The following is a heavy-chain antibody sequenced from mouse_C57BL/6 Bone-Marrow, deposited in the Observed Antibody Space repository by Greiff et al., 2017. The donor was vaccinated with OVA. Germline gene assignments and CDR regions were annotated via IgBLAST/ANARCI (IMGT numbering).Heavy chain of an antibody. D-gene: IGHD1-1*01. Sequence: VQLQQSGAELVKPGASVKLSCKASGYTFTSYWMHWVKQRPGQGLEWIGMIHPNSGSTNYNEKFKSKATLTVDKSSSTAYMQLSSLTSEDSAVYYGAREFDGFWYFDVWGTGTTVTVSS. V-gene: IGHV1-64*01. CDR3: AREFDGFWYFDV. CDR1: GYTFTSYW. J-gene: IGHJ1*03. CDR2: IHPNSGST.